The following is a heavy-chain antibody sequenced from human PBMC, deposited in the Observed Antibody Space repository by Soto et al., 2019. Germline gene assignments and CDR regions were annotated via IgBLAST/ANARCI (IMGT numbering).Heavy chain of an antibody. V-gene: IGHV3-30-3*01. J-gene: IGHJ4*02. CDR3: ARDVPLGH. CDR1: GFTFSGYA. Sequence: QVQLVESGGGVVQPGGSLRVSCAASGFTFSGYAMHWVRQAPGKWLEWVAFISYDGSLQYYADSLEGRFTTSRDNSQNTLYLQMNSLRPEDTAIYYCARDVPLGHWGQGALVTVSS. CDR2: ISYDGSLQ. D-gene: IGHD3-16*01.